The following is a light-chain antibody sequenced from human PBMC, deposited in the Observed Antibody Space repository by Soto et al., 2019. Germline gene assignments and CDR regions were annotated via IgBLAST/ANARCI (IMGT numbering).Light chain of an antibody. CDR2: GAS. CDR1: QSVDSNY. V-gene: IGKV3-20*01. J-gene: IGKJ5*01. CDR3: QQYGTPRSVT. Sequence: EIVLTQSPGTLSLSPGEEATLSSRASQSVDSNYFAWYQQKPGQPPRPIIYGASVRADGIPHRFSGSGIGTDFTLTISKVEPEDFAAYYGQQYGTPRSVTFGQGTRLDIK.